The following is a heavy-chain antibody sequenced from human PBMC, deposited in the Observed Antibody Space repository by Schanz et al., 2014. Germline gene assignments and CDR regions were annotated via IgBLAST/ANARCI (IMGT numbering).Heavy chain of an antibody. J-gene: IGHJ4*02. D-gene: IGHD3-16*01. CDR2: IRYDGSKK. CDR1: GFTVNTNY. V-gene: IGHV3-30*02. Sequence: VQLVESGGGLIQPGGSLRLSCAVSGFTVNTNYMSWVRQAPGKGLEWVTFIRYDGSKKYYVDSVKGRFTISRDNSKNTQYLQMNSLRVQDTAVYYCAKGGSSLDDWGQGTLVTVSS. CDR3: AKGGSSLDD.